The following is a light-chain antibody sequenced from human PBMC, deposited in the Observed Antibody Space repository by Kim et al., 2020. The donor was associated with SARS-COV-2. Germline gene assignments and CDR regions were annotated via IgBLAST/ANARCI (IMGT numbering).Light chain of an antibody. CDR3: AAWDDSLGGYWV. CDR1: SSHIGSHY. CDR2: RND. J-gene: IGLJ3*02. V-gene: IGLV1-47*01. Sequence: QPFTISCSGSSSHIGSHYVYWYPQFPETTPKPLIYRNDQRPSGVPDRFSGSKSGTSASLAISGLRSEDEADYYCAAWDDSLGGYWVFGGGTKLTVL.